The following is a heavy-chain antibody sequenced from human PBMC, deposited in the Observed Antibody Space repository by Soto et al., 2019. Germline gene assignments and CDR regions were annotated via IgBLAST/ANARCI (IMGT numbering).Heavy chain of an antibody. V-gene: IGHV4-39*01. D-gene: IGHD2-21*01. CDR3: ASGGRGEHGDFWFDP. Sequence: SETLSLTCTVSGGSISSRSYYWGWIRQPPGNGLEWSGSIYYSGSTYKNPSLKRRVTISVDTSKKQFSRKLSSVTAANTAEFYCASGGRGEHGDFWFDPWGQGTLVTVSS. J-gene: IGHJ5*02. CDR1: GGSISSRSYY. CDR2: IYYSGST.